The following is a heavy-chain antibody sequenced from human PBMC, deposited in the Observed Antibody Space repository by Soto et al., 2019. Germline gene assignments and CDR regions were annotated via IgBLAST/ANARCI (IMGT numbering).Heavy chain of an antibody. J-gene: IGHJ5*02. CDR1: GFTFSSYW. CDR3: ASSVMTTVTSNWFDP. Sequence: XGSLLLSCAASGFTFSSYWMSWVRQAPGKGLEWVANIKQDGSEKYYVDSVKGRFTISRDNAKNSLYLQMNSLRAEDTAVYYCASSVMTTVTSNWFDPWGQGTLVTVSS. D-gene: IGHD4-4*01. CDR2: IKQDGSEK. V-gene: IGHV3-7*01.